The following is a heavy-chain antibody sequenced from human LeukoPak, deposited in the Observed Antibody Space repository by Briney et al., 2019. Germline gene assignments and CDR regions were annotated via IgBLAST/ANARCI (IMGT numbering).Heavy chain of an antibody. V-gene: IGHV6-1*01. CDR2: TYYRSKWYN. CDR1: GDSVSSNSAA. Sequence: SQTLSLTCAISGDSVSSNSAAWNWIRQSPSRGLEWLGRTYYRSKWYNDYAVSVKSRITINPDTSKNQFSLQLNSVTPEDTAVYYCARGGGYSSSLYNYYGMGVWGQGTTVTVSS. CDR3: ARGGGYSSSLYNYYGMGV. D-gene: IGHD6-13*01. J-gene: IGHJ6*02.